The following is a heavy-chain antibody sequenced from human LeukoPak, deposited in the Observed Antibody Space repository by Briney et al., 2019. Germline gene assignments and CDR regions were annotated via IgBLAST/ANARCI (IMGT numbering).Heavy chain of an antibody. CDR3: VRYSGYESHDY. D-gene: IGHD5-12*01. J-gene: IGHJ4*02. CDR1: GFTFLKYR. Sequence: GGSLRLSCAVSGFTFLKYRMIWVRQAPGKGLEWVSSISSGSNYIYYADSVKGRFTISRDNARNSLFLQMNSLRAEDTAVYYCVRYSGYESHDYWGQGTLVTVSS. CDR2: ISSGSNYI. V-gene: IGHV3-21*01.